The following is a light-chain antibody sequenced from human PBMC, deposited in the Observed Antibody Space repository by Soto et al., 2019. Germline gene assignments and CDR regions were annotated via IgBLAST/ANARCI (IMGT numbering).Light chain of an antibody. CDR2: AAF. J-gene: IGKJ4*01. V-gene: IGKV1-27*01. CDR3: QKYNSAPLT. CDR1: QGIGIY. Sequence: IQMTQSPSSLPASLGDTVTITCRASQGIGIYLAWFQQRPGKVPKLLIYAAFTLQSVAPSRFSGSGSWTDFTLTIISLQPEDVANYYCQKYNSAPLTFGGVTSVEIK.